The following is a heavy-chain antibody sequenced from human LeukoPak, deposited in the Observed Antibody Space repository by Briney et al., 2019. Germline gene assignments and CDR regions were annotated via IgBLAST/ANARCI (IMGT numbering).Heavy chain of an antibody. J-gene: IGHJ1*01. CDR2: FDPEDGET. CDR3: ATDFMSSSSWNPEYFRQ. CDR1: GYTLTELS. Sequence: GASVKVSCKVSGYTLTELSMHWVRQAPGKGLEWMGGFDPEDGETIYAQKFQGRVTMTEDTSTDTAYMELSSLRSEDTAVYYCATDFMSSSSWNPEYFRQWGQGTLVTGSS. V-gene: IGHV1-24*01. D-gene: IGHD6-13*01.